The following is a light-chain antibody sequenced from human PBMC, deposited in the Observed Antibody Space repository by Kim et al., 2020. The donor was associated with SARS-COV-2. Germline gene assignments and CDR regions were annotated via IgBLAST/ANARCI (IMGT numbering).Light chain of an antibody. CDR2: TTC. CDR1: NSNIGGNP. CDR3: ATWDDSLDGWV. J-gene: IGLJ3*02. Sequence: GRRVTISCPGTNSNIGGNPVYWYQHCPGTGPKHNIYTTCRRPSGVPDRFSGSKSAASASLAISGLRSEDEAYYYCATWDDSLDGWVFGGGTQLTVL. V-gene: IGLV1-47*01.